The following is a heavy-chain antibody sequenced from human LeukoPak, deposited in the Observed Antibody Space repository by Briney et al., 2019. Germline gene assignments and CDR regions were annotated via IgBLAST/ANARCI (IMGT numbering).Heavy chain of an antibody. Sequence: PGGSLRLSCAASGFTFSSYSMNWVRQAPGKGLEWASSISSSSSYIYYADSVKGRFTISRDNAKNSLYLQMNSLRAEGTAVYYCARDRGDGDAFDIWGQGTMVTVSS. CDR3: ARDRGDGDAFDI. CDR2: ISSSSSYI. CDR1: GFTFSSYS. V-gene: IGHV3-21*01. D-gene: IGHD2-21*01. J-gene: IGHJ3*02.